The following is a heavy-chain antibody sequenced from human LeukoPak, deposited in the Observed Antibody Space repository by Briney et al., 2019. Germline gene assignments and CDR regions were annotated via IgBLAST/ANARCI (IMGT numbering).Heavy chain of an antibody. Sequence: GSVKVSCKASGYSFTDYYMHWVRQAPGQGLEWVGRINPNSGGTNYAQKFQGRVTMTRDTSINTAYMELSRLRSDDTAVYYCARGPRSGYESPFYFYGLDVWGQGTTVTVSS. V-gene: IGHV1-2*06. CDR2: INPNSGGT. CDR3: ARGPRSGYESPFYFYGLDV. D-gene: IGHD3-22*01. CDR1: GYSFTDYY. J-gene: IGHJ6*02.